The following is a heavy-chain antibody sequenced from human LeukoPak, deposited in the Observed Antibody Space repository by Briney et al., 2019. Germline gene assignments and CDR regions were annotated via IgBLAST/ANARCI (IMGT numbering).Heavy chain of an antibody. J-gene: IGHJ4*02. CDR2: MNPNSGNT. CDR1: GYTFTSYD. D-gene: IGHD3-3*01. Sequence: ASVKLSCKASGYTFTSYDINWVRQATGQGLEWMGWMNPNSGNTGYAQKFQGRVTMTRNTSISTAYMELSSLRSEDTAVYYCARGRSKICGVVIINDYWGQGTLVTVSS. V-gene: IGHV1-8*01. CDR3: ARGRSKICGVVIINDY.